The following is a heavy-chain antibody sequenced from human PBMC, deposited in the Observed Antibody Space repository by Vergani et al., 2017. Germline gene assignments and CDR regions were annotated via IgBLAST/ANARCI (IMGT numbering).Heavy chain of an antibody. D-gene: IGHD3-22*01. CDR1: GFTFRIYG. J-gene: IGHJ1*01. Sequence: QVQLVESGGGVVQPGGSLRLSCIASGFTFRIYGMHWVRQAPGKGLEWVAFIRYDGTKRFYGDSVKGRFTISRDNSKTKVFLQMNSLRADDSAVYYCTKAGQYDSDNFHDSWGQGALVTVAS. CDR3: TKAGQYDSDNFHDS. CDR2: IRYDGTKR. V-gene: IGHV3-30*02.